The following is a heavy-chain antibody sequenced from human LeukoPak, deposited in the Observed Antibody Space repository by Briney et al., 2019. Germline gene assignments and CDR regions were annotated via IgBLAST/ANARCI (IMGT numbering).Heavy chain of an antibody. Sequence: ASVKVSCKASGYTFTSYGIIWVRQAPGQGLEWMGWISPYNGNTNYAQKLQGRVTMTTDTSTSTAYMELRSLRSDDTAVYYCAREQAGRFPDIWGQGTMVTVSS. CDR3: AREQAGRFPDI. V-gene: IGHV1-18*01. J-gene: IGHJ3*02. CDR1: GYTFTSYG. CDR2: ISPYNGNT. D-gene: IGHD1-14*01.